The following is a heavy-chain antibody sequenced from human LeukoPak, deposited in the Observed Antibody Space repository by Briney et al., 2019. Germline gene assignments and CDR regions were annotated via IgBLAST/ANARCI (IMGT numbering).Heavy chain of an antibody. CDR1: GGSISSYY. D-gene: IGHD1-1*01. J-gene: IGHJ3*02. CDR2: IYYSGST. Sequence: SETLSLTCTVSGGSISSYYWSWIQQPPGKGLEWIGYIYYSGSTNYNPSLKSRVTISVDTSKNQFSLKLSSVTAADTAVYYCARHGRDAFDIWGQGTMVTVSS. CDR3: ARHGRDAFDI. V-gene: IGHV4-59*08.